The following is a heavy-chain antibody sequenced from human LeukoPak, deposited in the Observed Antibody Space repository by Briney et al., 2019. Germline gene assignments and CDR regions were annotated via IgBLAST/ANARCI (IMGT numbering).Heavy chain of an antibody. J-gene: IGHJ2*01. CDR2: ISGSGGST. CDR1: GFTFSSYA. D-gene: IGHD6-19*01. Sequence: GGSLRLSCAASGFTFSSYAMSWVRQAPGKGLEWVSAISGSGGSTYYADSVKGRFTISRDNSKNTLYLQMNSLRAEDTAVYYCAKPLPKGPYSSGWYPYWYFDLWGRGTLVTVSS. V-gene: IGHV3-23*01. CDR3: AKPLPKGPYSSGWYPYWYFDL.